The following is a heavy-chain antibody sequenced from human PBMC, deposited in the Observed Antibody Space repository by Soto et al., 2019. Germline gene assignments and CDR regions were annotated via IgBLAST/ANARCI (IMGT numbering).Heavy chain of an antibody. CDR2: ISAGGGST. D-gene: IGHD2-15*01. Sequence: PGGSLRLSCAASGISFNSYDMSWVRQAPGKGLEWDSGISAGGGSTYYADSVKGRFTISIDNSKNALYLQMNSLRAEDMAAYYCAKRYCSGANCAFFDYWGQGTLVTVST. CDR3: AKRYCSGANCAFFDY. J-gene: IGHJ4*02. V-gene: IGHV3-23*01. CDR1: GISFNSYD.